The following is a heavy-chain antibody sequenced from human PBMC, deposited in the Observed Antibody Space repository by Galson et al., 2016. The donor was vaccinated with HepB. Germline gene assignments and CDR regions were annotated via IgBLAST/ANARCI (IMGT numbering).Heavy chain of an antibody. CDR1: GFTFSNYW. J-gene: IGHJ4*02. Sequence: SLRLSCAASGFTFSNYWIHWVRQAPGKGLVWVSRINPGGSTTGFADSVKGRFTISRDNAKNTVYLYMNSLRAEDTGVYYCAIDFDISGDYWGQGTLVTVSS. CDR2: INPGGSTT. D-gene: IGHD1-26*01. V-gene: IGHV3-74*01. CDR3: AIDFDISGDY.